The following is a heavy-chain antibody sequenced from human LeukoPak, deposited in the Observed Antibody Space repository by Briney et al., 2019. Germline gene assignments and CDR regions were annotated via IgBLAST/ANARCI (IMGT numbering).Heavy chain of an antibody. CDR1: GFIFSDYY. Sequence: GGSLRLSCAASGFIFSDYYMSWIRQAPGKGLEWVSYISSSGSTIYYADSVKGRFTISRDNAKNSLYLQMNSLRAEDTAVYYCARDLLGYNYYYMDVWGKGTTVTVSS. J-gene: IGHJ6*03. V-gene: IGHV3-11*04. CDR3: ARDLLGYNYYYMDV. CDR2: ISSSGSTI. D-gene: IGHD3-16*02.